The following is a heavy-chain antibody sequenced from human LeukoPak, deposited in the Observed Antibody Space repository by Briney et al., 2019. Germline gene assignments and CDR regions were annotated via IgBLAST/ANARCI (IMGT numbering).Heavy chain of an antibody. Sequence: SETLSLTCTVSGGSISSYYWSWIRQPPGKGLEWIGYIYYSGSTNYNPSLKSRVTISVDTSKNQFSLKLSSVTAADTAVYYCARSGLENYFDYWGQGTLVTVSS. CDR1: GGSISSYY. CDR2: IYYSGST. CDR3: ARSGLENYFDY. J-gene: IGHJ4*02. D-gene: IGHD3-3*01. V-gene: IGHV4-59*01.